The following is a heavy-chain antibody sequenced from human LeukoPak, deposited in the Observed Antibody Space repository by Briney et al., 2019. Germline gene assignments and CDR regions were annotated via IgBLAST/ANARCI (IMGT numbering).Heavy chain of an antibody. CDR3: AKEVDSANY. CDR2: ISGSGGST. CDR1: GFTFSIYV. J-gene: IGHJ4*02. D-gene: IGHD3/OR15-3a*01. V-gene: IGHV3-23*01. Sequence: GGSLRLSCAASGFTFSIYVMIWLRQAPGRGLEWVSDISGSGGSTYYADSVKGRFTISRDNSKNTLYLQMNSLRADDTAVYYCAKEVDSANYWGQGTLVTVSS.